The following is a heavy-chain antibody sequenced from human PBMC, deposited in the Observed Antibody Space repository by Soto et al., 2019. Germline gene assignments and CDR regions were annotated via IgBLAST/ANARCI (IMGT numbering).Heavy chain of an antibody. CDR2: LYYGRSA. J-gene: IGHJ4*02. V-gene: IGHV4-59*01. D-gene: IGHD3-22*01. Sequence: SETLALTCTVSGGSIGSYYWSWIRQPPGKGLECIGYLYYGRSANYNPSLKSRVTLSVDTSTNQCSLTLSSMTAADTAVYYCALRSMAVVPEYWGQGTLVTVSS. CDR1: GGSIGSYY. CDR3: ALRSMAVVPEY.